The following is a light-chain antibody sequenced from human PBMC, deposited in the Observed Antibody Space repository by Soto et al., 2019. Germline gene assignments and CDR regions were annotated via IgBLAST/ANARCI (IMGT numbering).Light chain of an antibody. CDR1: SSDIGSNS. J-gene: IGLJ3*02. CDR2: AND. Sequence: QSVLTQPPSESRTPGQRVTIPCSGSSSDIGSNSVNWYQQLPGAAPRLLIYANDHRPSGVPDRFSASKSGTSASLAISGVRSEDEAFYYCATWSDSLKGWVFGGGTKLTVL. V-gene: IGLV1-44*01. CDR3: ATWSDSLKGWV.